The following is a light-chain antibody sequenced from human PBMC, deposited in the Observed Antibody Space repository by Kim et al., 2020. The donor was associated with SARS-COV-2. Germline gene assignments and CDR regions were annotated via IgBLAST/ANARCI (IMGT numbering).Light chain of an antibody. Sequence: FDVSWYQQLPGTAPKLLIHRNINRPSGVPDRFSGSKSVTSASLTIAGLQTEDEADYYCQSYDASLIGWVFGGGTQLTVL. CDR2: RNI. J-gene: IGLJ3*02. CDR1: FD. CDR3: QSYDASLIGWV. V-gene: IGLV1-40*01.